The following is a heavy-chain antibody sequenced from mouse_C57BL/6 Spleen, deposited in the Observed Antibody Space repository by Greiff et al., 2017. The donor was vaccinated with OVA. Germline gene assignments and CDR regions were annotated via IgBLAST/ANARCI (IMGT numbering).Heavy chain of an antibody. CDR1: GYTFTSYG. Sequence: QVQLQQSGAELARPGASVKLSCKASGYTFTSYGISWVKQRTGQGLEWIGEIYPRSGNTYYNEKFKGKATLTADKYSSTAYMELHSLTSDDSAVYFCARSLYGSSAYWYFDFWGTGTTVTVSS. D-gene: IGHD1-1*01. CDR2: IYPRSGNT. CDR3: ARSLYGSSAYWYFDF. V-gene: IGHV1-81*01. J-gene: IGHJ1*03.